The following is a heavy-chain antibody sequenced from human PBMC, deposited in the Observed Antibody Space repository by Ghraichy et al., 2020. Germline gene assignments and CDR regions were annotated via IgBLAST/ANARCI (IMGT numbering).Heavy chain of an antibody. CDR2: INSDGSST. V-gene: IGHV3-74*01. Sequence: GESLRLSCAASGFTFSSYWMHWVRQAPGKGLVWVSRINSDGSSTSYADSLKGRFTISRDNAKNTLYLQMNSLRAEDTAMYYCARVRGSAYCGGDCYSWDLGYWGQGTLVTVSS. CDR3: ARVRGSAYCGGDCYSWDLGY. CDR1: GFTFSSYW. J-gene: IGHJ4*02. D-gene: IGHD2-21*02.